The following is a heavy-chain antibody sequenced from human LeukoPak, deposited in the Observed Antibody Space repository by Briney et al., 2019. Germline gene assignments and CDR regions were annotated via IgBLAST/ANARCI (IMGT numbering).Heavy chain of an antibody. CDR1: CA. Sequence: CAMSWVRQAPGKGLEWVSHISASGRTTDYADSVKGRFTISRDNSKNTAYLQMNSLRAEDTAVYYCAKLCSGGSCYWNYWGQGTLVTVSS. D-gene: IGHD2-15*01. CDR2: ISASGRTT. J-gene: IGHJ4*02. V-gene: IGHV3-23*01. CDR3: AKLCSGGSCYWNY.